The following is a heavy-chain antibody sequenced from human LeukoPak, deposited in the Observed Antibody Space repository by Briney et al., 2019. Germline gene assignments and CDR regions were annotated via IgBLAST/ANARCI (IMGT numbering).Heavy chain of an antibody. V-gene: IGHV4-61*02. CDR3: ARLMATIVGGFDY. D-gene: IGHD5-24*01. J-gene: IGHJ4*02. CDR2: IYSSGNT. CDR1: GDSISSGSTY. Sequence: PSQTLSLTCGVSGDSISSGSTYWSWIRQPAGKGLEWIGRIYSSGNTNYNPSLKSRVTISVDKSKNQFSLKLSSVTAADTAVYYCARLMATIVGGFDYWGQGTLVTVS.